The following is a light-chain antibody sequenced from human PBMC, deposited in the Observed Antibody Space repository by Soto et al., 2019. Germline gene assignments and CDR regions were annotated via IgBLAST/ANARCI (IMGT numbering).Light chain of an antibody. J-gene: IGLJ2*01. CDR1: SSDVGGYNY. CDR3: SSYRSSDTLE. V-gene: IGLV2-14*03. Sequence: QSVLTQPASVSGSPGQSITISCTGTSSDVGGYNYVSWYQQHPGKAPKLMIYDVTNRPSGVSNRFSGSKFGNTASLTISGLQAEDEADYYCSSYRSSDTLEFGGGTKVTVL. CDR2: DVT.